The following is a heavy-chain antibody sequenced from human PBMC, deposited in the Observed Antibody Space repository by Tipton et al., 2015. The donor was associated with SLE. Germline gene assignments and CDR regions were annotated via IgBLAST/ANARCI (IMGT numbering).Heavy chain of an antibody. J-gene: IGHJ4*02. Sequence: QLVQSGAEVKKPGSSVKVSCKASGGTFSSYAISWVRQAPGQGLEWMGGIIPIFGTANYAQKFQGRVTITADKSTSTAYMELSSLRSEDTVVYYCARGPYCGGDCYSRLDYWGQGTLVTVSS. V-gene: IGHV1-69*06. D-gene: IGHD2-21*02. CDR3: ARGPYCGGDCYSRLDY. CDR2: IIPIFGTA. CDR1: GGTFSSYA.